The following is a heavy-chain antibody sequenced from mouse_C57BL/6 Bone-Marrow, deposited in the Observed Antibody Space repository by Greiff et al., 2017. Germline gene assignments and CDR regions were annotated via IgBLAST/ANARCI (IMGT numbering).Heavy chain of an antibody. J-gene: IGHJ3*01. CDR3: ARLVDGYPGAY. CDR1: GFTFSDYY. V-gene: IGHV5-12*01. CDR2: ISNGGGST. Sequence: DVMLVASGGGLVQPGGSLKLSCAASGFTFSDYYMYWVRQTPEKRLEWVAYISNGGGSTYSPDTVKGRFTISRANAKNTLYLQMSRLKSEDTAMYYCARLVDGYPGAYWGQGTLVTVSA. D-gene: IGHD2-3*01.